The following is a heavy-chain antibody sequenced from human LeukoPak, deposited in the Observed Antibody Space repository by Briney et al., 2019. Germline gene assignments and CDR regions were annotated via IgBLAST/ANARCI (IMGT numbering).Heavy chain of an antibody. CDR1: GGSFSGYY. CDR2: INHSGST. J-gene: IGHJ3*02. Sequence: SETLSLACAVYGGSFSGYYWSWIRQPPGKGLEWIGEINHSGSTNYNPSLKSRVTISVDTSKNQFSLKLSSVTAADTAVYYCARGGYSYGYGGKGEAFDIWGQGIMVTVSS. V-gene: IGHV4-34*01. D-gene: IGHD5-18*01. CDR3: ARGGYSYGYGGKGEAFDI.